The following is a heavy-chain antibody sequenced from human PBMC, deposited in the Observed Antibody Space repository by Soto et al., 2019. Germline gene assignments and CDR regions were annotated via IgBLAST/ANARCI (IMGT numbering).Heavy chain of an antibody. CDR1: GGSISSYY. J-gene: IGHJ3*02. Sequence: SETLSLTCTVSGGSISSYYWSWIRQPPGKGLEWIGYIYYSGSTNYNPSLKSRVTISVDTSKNQFSLKLSSVTAADTAVYYCARDSIFSPVASPAFDIWGQGTMVTVSS. CDR3: ARDSIFSPVASPAFDI. V-gene: IGHV4-59*01. CDR2: IYYSGST.